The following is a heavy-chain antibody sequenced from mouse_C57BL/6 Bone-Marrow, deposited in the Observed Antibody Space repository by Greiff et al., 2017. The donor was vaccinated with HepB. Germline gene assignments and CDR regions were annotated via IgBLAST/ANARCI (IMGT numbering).Heavy chain of an antibody. D-gene: IGHD2-5*01. CDR2: IWTGGGT. CDR3: ASLAYYSNYYFAY. CDR1: GFSLTSYA. V-gene: IGHV2-9-1*01. Sequence: VKLMESGPGLVAPSQSLSITCTVSGFSLTSYAISWVRQPPGKGLEWLGVIWTGGGTNYNSALKSRLSISKDNSKSQVFLKMNSLQTDDTARYYCASLAYYSNYYFAYWGQGTLVTVSA. J-gene: IGHJ3*01.